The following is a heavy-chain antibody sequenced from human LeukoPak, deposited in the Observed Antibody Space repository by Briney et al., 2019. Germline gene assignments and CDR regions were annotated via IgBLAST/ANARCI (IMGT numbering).Heavy chain of an antibody. D-gene: IGHD3-10*01. Sequence: SVKVSCKASGYTFTSYGISWVRQAPGQGLEWMGGIIPIFGTANYAQKFQGRVTITADESTSTAYMELSSLRSEDTAVYYCARDPSSGLGYWGQGTLVTVSS. J-gene: IGHJ4*02. CDR3: ARDPSSGLGY. CDR1: GYTFTSYG. V-gene: IGHV1-69*13. CDR2: IIPIFGTA.